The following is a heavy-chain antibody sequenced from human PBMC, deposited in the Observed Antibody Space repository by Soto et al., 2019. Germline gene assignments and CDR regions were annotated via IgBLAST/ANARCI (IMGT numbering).Heavy chain of an antibody. CDR2: MAYDGSNE. D-gene: IGHD5-12*01. Sequence: GGSLRLSCAAYGFTFSSFGIHWVRQAPGKGLEWVAVMAYDGSNEYYADSVRGRFTISRDNSESTVYLQMNSLRPEDTAVYYCAKNTVGLSRYYYYGMDVWGQGTTVTVSS. V-gene: IGHV3-30*18. CDR3: AKNTVGLSRYYYYGMDV. CDR1: GFTFSSFG. J-gene: IGHJ6*02.